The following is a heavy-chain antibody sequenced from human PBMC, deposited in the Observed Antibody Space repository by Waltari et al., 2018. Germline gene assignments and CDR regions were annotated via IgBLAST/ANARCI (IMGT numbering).Heavy chain of an antibody. Sequence: EVQLVESGGGSAQPGRSLRLSCTASGFTLGDYALSWVRQAPGKGLEWVGFIRSKVYGGTTEYAASVKGRFSISRDDSQSIAYLQMNSLKSEDTAVYYCTRAPSVWRLPDYWGQGTLVTVSS. CDR2: IRSKVYGGTT. CDR1: GFTLGDYA. CDR3: TRAPSVWRLPDY. J-gene: IGHJ4*02. D-gene: IGHD4-17*01. V-gene: IGHV3-49*04.